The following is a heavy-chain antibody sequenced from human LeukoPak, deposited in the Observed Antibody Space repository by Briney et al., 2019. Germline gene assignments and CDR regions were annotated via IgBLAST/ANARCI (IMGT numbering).Heavy chain of an antibody. D-gene: IGHD2-8*01. CDR2: INPSGGST. CDR3: ATRPRGLMVYARLYYFDY. V-gene: IGHV1-46*01. J-gene: IGHJ4*02. Sequence: GASVKVSCKASGYTFTSYYMHWVRQAPGQGLEWMGIINPSGGSTSYAQKFQGRVTMTEDTSTDTAYMELSSLRSEDTAVYYCATRPRGLMVYARLYYFDYWGQGTLVTVSS. CDR1: GYTFTSYY.